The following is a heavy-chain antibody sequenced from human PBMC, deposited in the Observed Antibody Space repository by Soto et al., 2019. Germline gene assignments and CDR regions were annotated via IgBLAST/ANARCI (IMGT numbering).Heavy chain of an antibody. CDR2: TYYRSKWYN. J-gene: IGHJ5*02. V-gene: IGHV6-1*01. CDR1: GDSGSSNRAA. Sequence: SQTLSLTCAISGDSGSSNRAAWNWIRQSPSRGLKWLGRTYYRSKWYNDYAVSVKSRITINPDTSKNQFSLQLNSVTPEDTAVYYCAREAKGRIVVVPAAIYWFDPWGQGTLVTVSS. D-gene: IGHD2-2*02. CDR3: AREAKGRIVVVPAAIYWFDP.